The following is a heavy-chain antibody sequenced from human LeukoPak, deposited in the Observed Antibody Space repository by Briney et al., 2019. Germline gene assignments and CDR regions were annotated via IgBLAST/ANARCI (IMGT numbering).Heavy chain of an antibody. J-gene: IGHJ5*02. D-gene: IGHD3-10*01. V-gene: IGHV4-4*07. CDR3: ARDSVLLWFGELLLTNWFDP. Sequence: PSETLSLTCTVPGGSISSYYWSWIRQPGGKGMEWIGRIYTSGSTNYNPSLKSRVTMSVDTSKNQFSLKLSSVTAADTAVYYCARDSVLLWFGELLLTNWFDPWGQGTLVTVSS. CDR2: IYTSGST. CDR1: GGSISSYY.